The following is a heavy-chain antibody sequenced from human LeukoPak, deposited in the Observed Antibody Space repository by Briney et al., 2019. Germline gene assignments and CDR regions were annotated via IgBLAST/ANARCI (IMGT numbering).Heavy chain of an antibody. Sequence: SETLSLTCTVSGGSISSYYWSWIRQPPGKGLEWIGYIYYSGSTNYNPSLKSRVTMSVDTSKNQFSLKLSSVTAADTAVYYCASMVRGVPYYFDYWGQGTLVTVSS. CDR1: GGSISSYY. J-gene: IGHJ4*02. V-gene: IGHV4-59*08. D-gene: IGHD3-10*01. CDR2: IYYSGST. CDR3: ASMVRGVPYYFDY.